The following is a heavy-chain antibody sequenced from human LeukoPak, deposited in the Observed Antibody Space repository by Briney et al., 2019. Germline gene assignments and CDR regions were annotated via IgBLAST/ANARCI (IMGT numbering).Heavy chain of an antibody. CDR1: GGSISSYY. V-gene: IGHV4-59*08. CDR2: IYYSGST. D-gene: IGHD6-13*01. J-gene: IGHJ5*02. Sequence: KPLETLSLTCTVSGGSISSYYWSWIRQPPGKGLEWIGYIYYSGSTNYNPSLKSRVTISVDTSKNQFSLKLSSVTAADTAVYYCARLTRQQLVPSSATYNWFDPWGQGTLVTVSS. CDR3: ARLTRQQLVPSSATYNWFDP.